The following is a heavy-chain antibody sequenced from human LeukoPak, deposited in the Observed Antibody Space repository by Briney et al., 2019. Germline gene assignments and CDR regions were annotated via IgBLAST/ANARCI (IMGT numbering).Heavy chain of an antibody. J-gene: IGHJ3*02. Sequence: SETLSLTCTVSGGSISGYFWSWIRQPLGKGLEWIGYIYYSGSTNYNPSLKSRVTISVDTSKNQFSLKLSSVTAADTAVYYCARHGVVVTAMGAFDIWGQGTMVTVSS. CDR3: ARHGVVVTAMGAFDI. CDR1: GGSISGYF. D-gene: IGHD2-21*02. CDR2: IYYSGST. V-gene: IGHV4-59*08.